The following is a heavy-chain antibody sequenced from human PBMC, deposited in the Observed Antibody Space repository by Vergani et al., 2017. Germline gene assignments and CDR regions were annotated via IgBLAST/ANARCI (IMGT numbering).Heavy chain of an antibody. CDR3: ARDRQTDYGDYPNWFDP. J-gene: IGHJ5*02. CDR2: ISGSGGST. Sequence: EVQLLESGGGLVQPGGSLRLSCAASGFTFSSYAMSWVRQAPGKGVEWVSAISGSGGSTYYADSVQGRFTISRDNSKNTLYLQMNSLRAEDTAVYYCARDRQTDYGDYPNWFDPWGQGTLVTVSS. CDR1: GFTFSSYA. V-gene: IGHV3-23*01. D-gene: IGHD4-17*01.